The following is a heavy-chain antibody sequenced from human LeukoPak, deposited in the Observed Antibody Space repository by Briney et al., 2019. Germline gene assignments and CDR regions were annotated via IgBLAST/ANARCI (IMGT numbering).Heavy chain of an antibody. CDR1: GYTFTSYD. J-gene: IGHJ3*02. D-gene: IGHD2-21*02. Sequence: ASVKVSCKASGYTFTSYDINWVRQATGQGLEWMGWMNPNSGNTGYAQKFQGRVTMTRNTSISTAYMELSSLRSEDTAVYYCARVYVVVTAIDHDAFDIWGQGTMVTVSS. V-gene: IGHV1-8*01. CDR2: MNPNSGNT. CDR3: ARVYVVVTAIDHDAFDI.